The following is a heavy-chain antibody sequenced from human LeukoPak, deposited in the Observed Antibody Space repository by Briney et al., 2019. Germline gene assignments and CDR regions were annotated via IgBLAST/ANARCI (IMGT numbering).Heavy chain of an antibody. V-gene: IGHV3-21*01. CDR3: ASGTLLHHRKTVFSAFDY. D-gene: IGHD3-22*01. Sequence: GGSLRLSCAASGFTFNRYNMIWVRRAPGKGLEWVSSISTSSSYIYYADSVRGRFTISRDNAKNSLYLQMNSLRAEDTAVYFCASGTLLHHRKTVFSAFDYWGQGTLVTVSS. J-gene: IGHJ4*02. CDR2: ISTSSSYI. CDR1: GFTFNRYN.